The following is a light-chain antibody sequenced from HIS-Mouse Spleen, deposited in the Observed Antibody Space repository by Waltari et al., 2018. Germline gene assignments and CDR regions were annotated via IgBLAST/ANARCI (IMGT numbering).Light chain of an antibody. Sequence: QSALTQPASVSGSPGQSITISCTGTSSDVGSYNLVSWYQQHPGKAPKLMIYEGSKRPSGVSNRFSGSKSGNTAYLTISGLQAEDEADYYCCSYAGTYVVFGGGTKLTVL. J-gene: IGLJ2*01. CDR1: SSDVGSYNL. CDR2: EGS. CDR3: CSYAGTYVV. V-gene: IGLV2-23*01.